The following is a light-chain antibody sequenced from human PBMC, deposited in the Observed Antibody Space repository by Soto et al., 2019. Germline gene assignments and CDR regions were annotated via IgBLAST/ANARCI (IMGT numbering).Light chain of an antibody. V-gene: IGLV2-14*01. J-gene: IGLJ1*01. CDR1: SSDIGRYNY. Sequence: QSALTQPASVSGSPGQSITISCTGTSSDIGRYNYVSWFQQHPGKVPKLVIFEVNYRPSGVSDRFSGSKSGNTASQTITGLQAEDEADYYCTSCITANTRCVFGSGTKVTVL. CDR3: TSCITANTRCV. CDR2: EVN.